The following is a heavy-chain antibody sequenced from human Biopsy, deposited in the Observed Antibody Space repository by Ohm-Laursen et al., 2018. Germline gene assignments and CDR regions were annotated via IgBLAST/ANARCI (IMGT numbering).Heavy chain of an antibody. CDR2: TYKGGNT. J-gene: IGHJ6*02. CDR1: GASITSYY. Sequence: SETLSLTCTVSGASITSYYWSWIRQPAGKGLEWIGHTYKGGNTNHNPSLKSRVSMSVDTSKNQLPLTLRSVTAADTAVYYCARDLPSSYYYAMDVWGQGTTVIVSS. V-gene: IGHV4-4*07. CDR3: ARDLPSSYYYAMDV.